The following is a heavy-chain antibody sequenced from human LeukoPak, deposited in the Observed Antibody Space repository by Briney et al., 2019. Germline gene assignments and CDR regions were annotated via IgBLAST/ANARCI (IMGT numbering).Heavy chain of an antibody. CDR2: ISSGTSYI. V-gene: IGHV3-21*01. CDR1: GFTFSSYW. D-gene: IGHD1-26*01. CDR3: ARDPTSSWETAFDI. Sequence: PGGSLRLSCAASGFTFSSYWMNWVRQAPGKGLEWVSSISSGTSYIYYADSVKGRFTISRDNAKNSLYLQMNSLRAEDTAVYYCARDPTSSWETAFDIWGQGTMVTVSS. J-gene: IGHJ3*02.